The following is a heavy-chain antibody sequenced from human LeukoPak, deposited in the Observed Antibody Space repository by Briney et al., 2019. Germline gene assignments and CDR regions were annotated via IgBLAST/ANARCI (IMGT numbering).Heavy chain of an antibody. Sequence: PGGSLRLSCAASGFTFSSYSMNWVRQAPGKGLEWVSSISSSSSYIYYADSVKGRFTISRDNAKNSLYLQMNSLRAEDTAVYYCATSPRFDSNFDYWGQGTLVTVSS. CDR2: ISSSSSYI. V-gene: IGHV3-21*01. J-gene: IGHJ4*02. D-gene: IGHD3-9*01. CDR3: ATSPRFDSNFDY. CDR1: GFTFSSYS.